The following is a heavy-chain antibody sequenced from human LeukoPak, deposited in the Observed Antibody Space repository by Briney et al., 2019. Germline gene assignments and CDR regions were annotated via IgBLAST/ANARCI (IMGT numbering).Heavy chain of an antibody. J-gene: IGHJ4*02. V-gene: IGHV4-38-2*02. CDR1: DYSISSGYF. D-gene: IGHD1-14*01. Sequence: ASETLSLTCTVSDYSISSGYFWGWIRQPPGKGLEWIGSIYHSGTTYYNPSLNSRVTLSVDTSKNQFSLKLSSVTAADTAVYYCARGGIEMFDYWGQGTLVTVSS. CDR3: ARGGIEMFDY. CDR2: IYHSGTT.